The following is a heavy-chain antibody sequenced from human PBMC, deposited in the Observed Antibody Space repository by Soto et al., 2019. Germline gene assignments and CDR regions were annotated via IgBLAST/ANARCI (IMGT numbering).Heavy chain of an antibody. D-gene: IGHD3-16*01. V-gene: IGHV3-48*01. CDR1: GFTFSSYS. CDR2: ISSSSNSI. CDR3: ARGSGDYVWPDAFDI. Sequence: EVQLVESGGGLVQPGGSLRLSCAVSGFTFSSYSMNWVRQAPGKGLEGVSYISSSSNSIYYADSVKGRFTISRDNAKNSLYLQMNSLRVEDTAVYYCARGSGDYVWPDAFDIWGQGTMVTVSS. J-gene: IGHJ3*02.